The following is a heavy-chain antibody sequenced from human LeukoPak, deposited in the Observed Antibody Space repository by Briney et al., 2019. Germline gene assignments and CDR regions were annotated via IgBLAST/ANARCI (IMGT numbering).Heavy chain of an antibody. Sequence: ASVKVSCKASGYTFTGYYMHWVRQAPGQGLEWMGWISPTSGGTNYAQKFQGRVTMTRDTSISTAYMELSRLRSDDTAVYYCARATESIVGATGGDFDYWGQGTLVTVSS. CDR2: ISPTSGGT. V-gene: IGHV1-2*02. CDR3: ARATESIVGATGGDFDY. J-gene: IGHJ4*02. D-gene: IGHD1-26*01. CDR1: GYTFTGYY.